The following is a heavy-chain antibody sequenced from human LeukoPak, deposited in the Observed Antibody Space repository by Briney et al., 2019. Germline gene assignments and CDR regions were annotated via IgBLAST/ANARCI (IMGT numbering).Heavy chain of an antibody. CDR3: ARRHLERPSYYYYYYYMDV. J-gene: IGHJ6*03. D-gene: IGHD6-6*01. CDR1: GGSFSGYY. Sequence: SETLSLTCAVYGGSFSGYYWSWIRQPPGKGLEWIGEINHSGSTNYNPSLKSRVTISVDTSKNQFSLKLSSVTAADTAVYYSARRHLERPSYYYYYYYMDVWGKGTTVTVSS. CDR2: INHSGST. V-gene: IGHV4-34*01.